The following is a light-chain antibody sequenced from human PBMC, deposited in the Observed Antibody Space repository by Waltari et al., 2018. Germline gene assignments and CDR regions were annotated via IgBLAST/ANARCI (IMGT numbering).Light chain of an antibody. CDR1: QGIRND. V-gene: IGKV1-17*01. CDR2: VAS. Sequence: DIQMTQSPSSLSASVGETVTITCRASQGIRNDLDWFQQKPGKAPKRLIYVASSLQSGVPSRFSGSGSGTEFTLTISSLQPEDFATYYCLQHNSYPRAFGQGTRVEVK. CDR3: LQHNSYPRA. J-gene: IGKJ1*01.